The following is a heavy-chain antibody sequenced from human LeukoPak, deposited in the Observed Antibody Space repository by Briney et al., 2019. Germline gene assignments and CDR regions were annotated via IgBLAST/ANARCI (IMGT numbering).Heavy chain of an antibody. Sequence: GASVKVSCKASGGTFSSYAISWVRQAPGQGLEWMGGIIPIFGTANYAQKFQGRVTITTDESTSTAYMELSSLRSEDTAVYYCASGSGRIAAAGTLMGYSDLWGRGTLVTVSS. CDR3: ASGSGRIAAAGTLMGYSDL. D-gene: IGHD6-13*01. J-gene: IGHJ2*01. V-gene: IGHV1-69*05. CDR2: IIPIFGTA. CDR1: GGTFSSYA.